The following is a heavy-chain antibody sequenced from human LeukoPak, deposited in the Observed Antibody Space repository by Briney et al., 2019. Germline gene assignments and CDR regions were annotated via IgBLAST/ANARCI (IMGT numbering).Heavy chain of an antibody. CDR1: GFTFSSYS. CDR2: ISSSSSYV. Sequence: PGGSLRLSCAASGFTFSSYSMNWVRQAPGKGLEWVSSISSSSSYVYYADSVKGRFTVSRDNAKNSLYLQMISLRVEDTAVYYCARDLGGYYGGGYWGQGTLVTVSS. CDR3: ARDLGGYYGGGY. V-gene: IGHV3-21*01. J-gene: IGHJ4*02. D-gene: IGHD3-22*01.